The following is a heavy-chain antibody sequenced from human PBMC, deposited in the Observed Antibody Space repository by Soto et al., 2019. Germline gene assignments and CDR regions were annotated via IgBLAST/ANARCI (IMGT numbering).Heavy chain of an antibody. CDR3: VREGGEDCSGINYHRGDFNWFDP. Sequence: SETLSLTCAVSGGSISSGGYSWTWIRQASGKGLEWIAYIYQSGSTYYNPSLKSRVTISPDRSKNRFSLKLTYVTAADTAVYYCVREGGEDCSGINYHRGDFNWFDPWGQGTLVTVSS. J-gene: IGHJ5*02. D-gene: IGHD2-15*01. CDR2: IYQSGST. CDR1: GGSISSGGYS. V-gene: IGHV4-30-2*01.